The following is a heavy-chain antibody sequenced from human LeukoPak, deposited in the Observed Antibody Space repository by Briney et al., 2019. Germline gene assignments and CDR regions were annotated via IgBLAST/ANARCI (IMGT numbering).Heavy chain of an antibody. CDR3: ARHEGIRITMIVVDHDAFDI. D-gene: IGHD3-22*01. V-gene: IGHV4-39*01. Sequence: PSETLSLTCTVSGGSISSSSYYWGWIRQPPGKGLEWIGSIYYSGSTYYNPSLKSRVTISVDTSKNQFSLKLSSVTAADTAVYYCARHEGIRITMIVVDHDAFDIWGQGTMVTVSS. CDR2: IYYSGST. CDR1: GGSISSSSYY. J-gene: IGHJ3*02.